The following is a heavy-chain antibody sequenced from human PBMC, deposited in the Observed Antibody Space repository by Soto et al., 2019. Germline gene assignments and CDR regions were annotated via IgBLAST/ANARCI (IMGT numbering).Heavy chain of an antibody. CDR3: TKDTEQWLTTYYYGMDV. J-gene: IGHJ6*02. CDR1: GFTFMTYG. Sequence: QWQLVESGGGVVQSGRSLRLSCVGSGFTFMTYGMHWFRQAPGKGLEWVAVISYDATNKYYADSVKGRFTISRENSKNTLYLQMNSLRAEDTAVYYCTKDTEQWLTTYYYGMDVWGQGTTVTVSS. V-gene: IGHV3-30*18. D-gene: IGHD6-19*01. CDR2: ISYDATNK.